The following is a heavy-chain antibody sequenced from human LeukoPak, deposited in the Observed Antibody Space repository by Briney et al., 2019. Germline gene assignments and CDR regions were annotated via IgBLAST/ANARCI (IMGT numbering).Heavy chain of an antibody. CDR3: AREDRATTVTRRRYFDY. CDR2: IYYSGST. J-gene: IGHJ4*02. D-gene: IGHD4-17*01. Sequence: SETLSLTCTVSGGSISSYYWSWIRQPPGKGLEWIGYIYYSGSTNYNPSLKSRVTISVDTSKNQFSLKLSSVTAADTAVYYCAREDRATTVTRRRYFDYWGQGTLVTVSS. V-gene: IGHV4-59*12. CDR1: GGSISSYY.